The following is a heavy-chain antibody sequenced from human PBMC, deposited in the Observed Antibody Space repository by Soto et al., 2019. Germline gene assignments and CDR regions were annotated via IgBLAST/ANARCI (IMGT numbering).Heavy chain of an antibody. CDR3: ARQGPYGMDV. CDR2: IYYSGST. V-gene: IGHV4-59*08. Sequence: QVQLQESGPGLVKPSETLSLTCTVSYGSISSYYWSWIRQPPGKGLEWIGYIYYSGSTNYNPSLKSRVTISVDTSKNQFSRKLSSVTAADTAVYYCARQGPYGMDVWGQGTTVTVSS. J-gene: IGHJ6*02. CDR1: YGSISSYY.